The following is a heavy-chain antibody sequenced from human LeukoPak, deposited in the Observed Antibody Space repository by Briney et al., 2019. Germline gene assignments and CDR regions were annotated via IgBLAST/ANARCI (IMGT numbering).Heavy chain of an antibody. CDR1: GYTFTSYY. D-gene: IGHD6-13*01. Sequence: ASVKVSCKASGYTFTSYYMHWVRQAPGQGLEWMGIINPSGGSTSYAQKFQGRVTMTRDMSTSTVYMELSSLRSEDTAVYYCARDRQLVRFDYWGQGTLVTVSS. V-gene: IGHV1-46*01. CDR2: INPSGGST. CDR3: ARDRQLVRFDY. J-gene: IGHJ4*02.